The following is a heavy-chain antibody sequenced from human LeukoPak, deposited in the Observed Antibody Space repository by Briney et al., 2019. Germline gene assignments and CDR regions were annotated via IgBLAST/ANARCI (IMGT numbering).Heavy chain of an antibody. V-gene: IGHV5-51*01. Sequence: GESLKISCKGXGYXXXXXXXGWVRQXPXXXXXXXXIIYPGDSDTRYSPSFQGQVTISADKSISTAYLQWSSLKASDTAMYYCARPGVGATHFDYWGQGTLVTVSS. CDR3: ARPGVGATHFDY. J-gene: IGHJ4*02. CDR2: IYPGDSDT. D-gene: IGHD1-26*01. CDR1: GYXXXXXX.